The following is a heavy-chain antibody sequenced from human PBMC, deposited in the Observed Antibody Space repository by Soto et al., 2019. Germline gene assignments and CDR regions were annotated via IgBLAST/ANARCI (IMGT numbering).Heavy chain of an antibody. D-gene: IGHD3-22*01. Sequence: GGSLRLSCAASGVTFSDSAMHWVRQASGKGLEWVGRIRSKANSYATVYAASVKGRFIISRDDSKNTAYLQMDSLKTEDTAVYYCTKTENYYGSHGGDYWGQGTLVTVSS. CDR1: GVTFSDSA. J-gene: IGHJ4*02. V-gene: IGHV3-73*01. CDR3: TKTENYYGSHGGDY. CDR2: IRSKANSYAT.